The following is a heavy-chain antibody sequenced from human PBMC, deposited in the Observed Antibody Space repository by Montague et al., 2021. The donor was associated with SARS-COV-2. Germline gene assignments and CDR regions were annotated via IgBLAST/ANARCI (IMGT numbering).Heavy chain of an antibody. CDR1: GGSISSYY. CDR3: ARYTRQIRLIVFDYGMDV. D-gene: IGHD4-17*01. Sequence: SETRSLTCTVSGGSISSYYRSWIRQPPGKGLEWIGYIYYSGSTNYNPSLKSRVTISVDTSKNQFSLKLSSVTAADTAVYYCARYTRQIRLIVFDYGMDVWGQGTTVTVSS. CDR2: IYYSGST. J-gene: IGHJ6*02. V-gene: IGHV4-59*01.